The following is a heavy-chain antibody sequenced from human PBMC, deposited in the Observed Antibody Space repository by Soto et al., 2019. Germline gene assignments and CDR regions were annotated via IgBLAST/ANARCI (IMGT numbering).Heavy chain of an antibody. Sequence: EVQLVESGGGLVQPGRSLRLSCAASGFRFDDYGMHWVRQVPGKGLEWVSGISYYSGSIGYAGSVKGRFTISRANAKNSLYLQMISLRAEETAVYYCAKSMGGTANGMDVWGQGTTVTVSS. V-gene: IGHV3-9*01. CDR3: AKSMGGTANGMDV. D-gene: IGHD2-15*01. CDR1: GFRFDDYG. CDR2: ISYYSGSI. J-gene: IGHJ6*02.